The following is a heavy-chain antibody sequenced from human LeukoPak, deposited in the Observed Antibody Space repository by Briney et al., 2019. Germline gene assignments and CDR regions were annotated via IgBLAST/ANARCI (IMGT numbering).Heavy chain of an antibody. Sequence: SETLSLTCTVSGGSSSSYYWSWIRQPAGKGLEWIGRIYTSGSTNYNPSLKSGVTMSVDTSKNQFSLKLSSVTAADTAVYYCASSILEWFDPWGQGTLVTVSS. V-gene: IGHV4-4*07. CDR3: ASSILEWFDP. J-gene: IGHJ5*02. CDR2: IYTSGST. CDR1: GGSSSSYY. D-gene: IGHD3-3*01.